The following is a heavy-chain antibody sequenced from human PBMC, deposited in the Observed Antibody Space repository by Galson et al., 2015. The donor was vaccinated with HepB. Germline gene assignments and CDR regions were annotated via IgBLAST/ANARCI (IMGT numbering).Heavy chain of an antibody. V-gene: IGHV3-30-3*01. CDR2: ISYDGSNK. Sequence: SLRLSCAASGFTFSSHAMHWVRQAPGKGLEWVAVISYDGSNKYYADSVKGRFTISRDNSKNTLYLQMNSLRAEDTAVYYCAREPTIFGVVMLLYYGMDVWGQGTTVTVSS. D-gene: IGHD3-3*01. CDR1: GFTFSSHA. J-gene: IGHJ6*02. CDR3: AREPTIFGVVMLLYYGMDV.